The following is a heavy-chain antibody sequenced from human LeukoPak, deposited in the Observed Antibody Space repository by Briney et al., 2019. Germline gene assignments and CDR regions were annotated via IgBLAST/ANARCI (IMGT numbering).Heavy chain of an antibody. D-gene: IGHD2-8*01. J-gene: IGHJ4*02. CDR3: AREDHRGVY. Sequence: ASVKVSCKASGGTFNSYAISWLRQATGQRLEWMGWMNPNSGNTGYAQKFQGRVTMTRNTSISTAYMELSSLRSEDTAVYYCAREDHRGVYWGQGTLVTVSS. CDR1: GGTFNSYA. V-gene: IGHV1-8*02. CDR2: MNPNSGNT.